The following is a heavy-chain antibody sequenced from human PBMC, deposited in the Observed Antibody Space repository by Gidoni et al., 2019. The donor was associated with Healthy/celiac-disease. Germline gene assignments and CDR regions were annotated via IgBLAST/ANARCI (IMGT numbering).Heavy chain of an antibody. CDR1: VSTLTELS. CDR3: ATDRIFNGGRNAFDI. V-gene: IGHV1-24*01. Sequence: QVQLVPSGAEVKKPGASVKVTGKVSVSTLTELSMHWVRQAPGKGLEWMGGFDPEDGETIYAQKFQGRVTMTEDTSTDTAYMELSSLRSEDTAVYYCATDRIFNGGRNAFDIWGQGTMVTVSS. D-gene: IGHD2-15*01. CDR2: FDPEDGET. J-gene: IGHJ3*02.